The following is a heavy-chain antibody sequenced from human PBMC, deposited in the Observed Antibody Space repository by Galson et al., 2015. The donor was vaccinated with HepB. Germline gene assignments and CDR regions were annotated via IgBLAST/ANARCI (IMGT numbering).Heavy chain of an antibody. D-gene: IGHD3-10*01. CDR2: ISGSGGST. CDR3: AKQAQVRGVIPESDY. V-gene: IGHV3-23*01. Sequence: SLRLSCAASGFTFSSYAMSRVRQAPGQGLERVSAISGSGGSTYYEDSVKGRFTISRDNSKNTLYPQMNRLRAEDTAGYYFAKQAQVRGVIPESDYLGPGT. J-gene: IGHJ4*02. CDR1: GFTFSSYA.